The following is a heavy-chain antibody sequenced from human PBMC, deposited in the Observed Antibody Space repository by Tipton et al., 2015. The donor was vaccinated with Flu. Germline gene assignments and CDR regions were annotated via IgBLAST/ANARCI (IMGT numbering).Heavy chain of an antibody. Sequence: LRLSCTVSGGSISSYYWSWIRQPPGKGLEWIGYIYYSGSTYYNPSLKSRVTISVDTSKNQFSLKLSSVTAADTAVYYCAMGDGDSDYWGQGTLVTVSS. D-gene: IGHD4-17*01. CDR1: GGSISSYY. J-gene: IGHJ4*02. CDR2: IYYSGST. CDR3: AMGDGDSDY. V-gene: IGHV4-59*01.